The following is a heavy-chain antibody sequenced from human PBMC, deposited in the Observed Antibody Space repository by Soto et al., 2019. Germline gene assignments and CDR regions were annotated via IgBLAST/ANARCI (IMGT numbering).Heavy chain of an antibody. J-gene: IGHJ4*02. CDR2: INPSGGST. D-gene: IGHD3-22*01. V-gene: IGHV1-46*01. CDR1: GYTFTRYY. CDR3: AIYYDSSGSYYY. Sequence: ASLKVSCKASGYTFTRYYMHWVRQAPGQGLEWMGIINPSGGSTSYAQKFQGRVTMTRDTSTSTVYMELSSLRSEDTAVYYCAIYYDSSGSYYYWGQGTLVTVSS.